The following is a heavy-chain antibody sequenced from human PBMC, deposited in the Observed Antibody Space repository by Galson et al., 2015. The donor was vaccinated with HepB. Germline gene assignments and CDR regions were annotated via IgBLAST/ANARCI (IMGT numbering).Heavy chain of an antibody. CDR2: ISYDGSNK. CDR1: GFTFSSYA. V-gene: IGHV3-30-3*01. CDR3: ARDLARNRGSYWGGFDY. J-gene: IGHJ4*02. Sequence: SLRLSCAASGFTFSSYAMHWVRQAPGKGLEWVAVISYDGSNKYYADSVKGRFTISRDNSKNTLYLQMNSLRAEDTAVYYCARDLARNRGSYWGGFDYWGQGTLVTVSS. D-gene: IGHD1-26*01.